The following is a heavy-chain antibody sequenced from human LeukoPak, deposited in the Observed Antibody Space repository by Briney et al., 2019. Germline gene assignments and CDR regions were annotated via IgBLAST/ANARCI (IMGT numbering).Heavy chain of an antibody. CDR1: GGSFSGYY. V-gene: IGHV4-34*01. J-gene: IGHJ3*02. CDR2: INHSGST. Sequence: SETLSLTCAVYGGSFSGYYWSWIRQPPRKGLEWIGEINHSGSTNYNPSLKSRVTISVDTSKNQFSLKLSSVTAADTAVYYCARGPKYYYDSRDAFDIWGQGTMVTVSS. D-gene: IGHD3-22*01. CDR3: ARGPKYYYDSRDAFDI.